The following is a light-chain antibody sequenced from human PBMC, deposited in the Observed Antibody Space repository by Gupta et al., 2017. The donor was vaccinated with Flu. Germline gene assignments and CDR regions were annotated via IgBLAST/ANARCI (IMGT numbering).Light chain of an antibody. J-gene: IGKJ1*01. CDR1: QGVSNH. V-gene: IGKV3-11*01. Sequence: EIVLTQSPATLSLSPGERATLSCRASQGVSNHVAWYQQKPGQAPRLLIYDASNRATGVPASFSGSGSVTDFTLTISNREPEDFAVYYCQQRDNWPPWTFGQGTKVEFK. CDR3: QQRDNWPPWT. CDR2: DAS.